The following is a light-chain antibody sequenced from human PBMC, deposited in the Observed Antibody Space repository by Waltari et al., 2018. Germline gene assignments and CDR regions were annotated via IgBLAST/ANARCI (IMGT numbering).Light chain of an antibody. J-gene: IGKJ4*01. CDR1: QSVSTW. CDR2: RAS. CDR3: QHYNSYPLT. V-gene: IGKV1-5*03. Sequence: DIQLTQSPSTLPASVGDRVTITCRASQSVSTWLAWYQQKAGKAPKLLIYRASILESGVPSRFSGSGSGTEFTLTISSLQPEDFATYFCQHYNSYPLTFGGGTKVDI.